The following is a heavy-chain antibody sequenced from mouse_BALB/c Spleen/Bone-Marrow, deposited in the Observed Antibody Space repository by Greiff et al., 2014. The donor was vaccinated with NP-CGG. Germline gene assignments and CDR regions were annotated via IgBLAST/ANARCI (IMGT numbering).Heavy chain of an antibody. D-gene: IGHD3-2*01. CDR1: GFNIKDTY. CDR2: IDPANGNT. Sequence: EVQLQQSGAEPVNPGASVKLSCTASGFNIKDTYMHWVKQRPEQGLEWIGRIDPANGNTKYDPKFQGKATITADTSSNTAYLQLSSLTSEDTAVYYCATTDSSGVFAYWGQGTLVTVSA. V-gene: IGHV14-3*02. J-gene: IGHJ3*01. CDR3: ATTDSSGVFAY.